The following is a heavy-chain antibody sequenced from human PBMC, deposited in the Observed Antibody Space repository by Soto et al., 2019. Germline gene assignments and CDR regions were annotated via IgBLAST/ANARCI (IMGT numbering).Heavy chain of an antibody. V-gene: IGHV1-8*01. D-gene: IGHD5-18*01. CDR3: AREGYSYGLFYYYGMDV. CDR2: MNPNSGNT. Sequence: ASVKVSCKASGYTFPSYDINWVRQATGQGLEWMGWMNPNSGNTGYAQKFQGRVTMTRNTSISTAYMELSSLRSEDTAVYYCAREGYSYGLFYYYGMDVWGQGTTVTVS. CDR1: GYTFPSYD. J-gene: IGHJ6*02.